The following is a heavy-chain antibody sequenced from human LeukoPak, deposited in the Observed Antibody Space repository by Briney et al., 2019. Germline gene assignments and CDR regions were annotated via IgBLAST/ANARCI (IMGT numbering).Heavy chain of an antibody. CDR3: ARDADMGYSGYDWFRY. V-gene: IGHV3-30*04. D-gene: IGHD5-12*01. J-gene: IGHJ4*02. Sequence: GGSLRLSCAASGFTFSSYAMHWVRQAPGKGLEWVAVISYDGSNKYYADSVKGRFTISRDNSKNTLYLQMNSLRAEDTAAYYCARDADMGYSGYDWFRYWGQGTLVTVSS. CDR2: ISYDGSNK. CDR1: GFTFSSYA.